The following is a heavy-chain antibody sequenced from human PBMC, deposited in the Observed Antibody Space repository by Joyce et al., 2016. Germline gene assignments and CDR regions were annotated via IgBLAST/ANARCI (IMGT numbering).Heavy chain of an antibody. V-gene: IGHV5-10-1*03. CDR1: GYSFTSYW. CDR2: IDPSESYT. D-gene: IGHD6-13*01. Sequence: EVQLVQSGAEVKKPGESLRISCRGSGYSFTSYWITWVRQMPGKGLEWMGRIDPSESYTSYSPSFQGHFTISTDKSISTAYLQWSSLKASDTAMYYCARVPPAAAIDYWGQGTLVTVSS. J-gene: IGHJ4*02. CDR3: ARVPPAAAIDY.